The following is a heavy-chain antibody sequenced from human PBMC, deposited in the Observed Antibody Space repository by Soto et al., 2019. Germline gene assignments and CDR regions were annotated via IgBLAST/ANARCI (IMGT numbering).Heavy chain of an antibody. CDR1: EGTFSSYT. V-gene: IGHV1-69*02. CDR2: IIPILGIA. D-gene: IGHD3-10*01. CDR3: AKPSGEYGRRINDY. Sequence: AVNVSCKASEGTFSSYTISWVRQAPGQVLKRMGRIIPILGIANYAQKFQGRVTITADKSTSTAYMELSSLRSEDMAVYYCAKPSGEYGRRINDYWGQVTLVTVSS. J-gene: IGHJ4*02.